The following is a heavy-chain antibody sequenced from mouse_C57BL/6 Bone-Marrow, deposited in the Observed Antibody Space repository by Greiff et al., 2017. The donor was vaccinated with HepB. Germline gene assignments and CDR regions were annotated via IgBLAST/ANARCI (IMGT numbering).Heavy chain of an antibody. J-gene: IGHJ2*01. CDR2: IDPENGDT. CDR3: TTLGYYYGSH. V-gene: IGHV14-4*01. Sequence: VQLKQSGAELVRPGASVKLSCTASGFNIKDDYMHWVKQRPEQGLEWIGWIDPENGDTEYASKFQGKATITADTSSNTAYLQLSSLTSEDTAVYYCTTLGYYYGSHWGQGTTLTVSS. CDR1: GFNIKDDY. D-gene: IGHD1-1*01.